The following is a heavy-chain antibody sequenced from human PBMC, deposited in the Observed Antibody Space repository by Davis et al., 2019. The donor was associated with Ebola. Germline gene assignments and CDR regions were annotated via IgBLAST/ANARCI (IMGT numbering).Heavy chain of an antibody. CDR1: GYTFTSYG. J-gene: IGHJ6*02. CDR3: ARGITMVRGVTPMDV. Sequence: ASVKVSCKASGYTFTSYGISWVRQAPGQGLEWMGWISAYNGNTNYAQNLQGRVTMTTDTSTSTAYMELRSLRSDDTAVYYCARGITMVRGVTPMDVWGQGTTVTVSS. CDR2: ISAYNGNT. V-gene: IGHV1-18*01. D-gene: IGHD3-10*01.